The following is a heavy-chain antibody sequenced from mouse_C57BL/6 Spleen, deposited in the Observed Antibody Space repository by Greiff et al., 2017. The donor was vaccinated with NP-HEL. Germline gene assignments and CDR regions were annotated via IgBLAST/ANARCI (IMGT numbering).Heavy chain of an antibody. D-gene: IGHD1-1*01. J-gene: IGHJ3*01. CDR1: GYTFTDYN. CDR2: INPNNGGT. CDR3: ARLYYYGSSPWFAY. V-gene: IGHV1-18*01. Sequence: EVKVVESGPELVKPGASVKIPCKASGYTFTDYNMDWVKQSHGKSLEWIGDINPNNGGTIYNQKFKGKATLTVDKSSSTAYMELRSLTSEDTAVYYCARLYYYGSSPWFAYWGQRTLVTVSA.